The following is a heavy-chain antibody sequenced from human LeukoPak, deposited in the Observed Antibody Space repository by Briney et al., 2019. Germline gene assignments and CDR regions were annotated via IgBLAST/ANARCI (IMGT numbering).Heavy chain of an antibody. CDR1: GGPLSSGTDY. D-gene: IGHD3-10*01. CDR3: ARRGGSGRSFDY. Sequence: SETLSLTSTVSGGPLSSGTDYWSSIRQPPGKGLEWIGYIYYTGSTNYNPSLKSRLTISVDTSKNQFPLKLSSVTAADSAVYYCARRGGSGRSFDYWGQGPLVTVSS. J-gene: IGHJ4*02. V-gene: IGHV4-61*01. CDR2: IYYTGST.